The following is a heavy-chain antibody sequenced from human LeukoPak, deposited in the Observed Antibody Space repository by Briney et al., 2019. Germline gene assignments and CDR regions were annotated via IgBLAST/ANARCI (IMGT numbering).Heavy chain of an antibody. CDR1: GFTFSSYA. D-gene: IGHD3-3*01. Sequence: GGSLRLSCAASGFTFSSYAMHWVRQAPGKGLEWVAVISYDGSNKYYADSVKGRFTISRDNSKNTLYLQMNSLRAEDTAVYYCARDSRHYDFRSGENYYYYGMDVWGQGTTVTVSS. CDR2: ISYDGSNK. J-gene: IGHJ6*02. CDR3: ARDSRHYDFRSGENYYYYGMDV. V-gene: IGHV3-30-3*01.